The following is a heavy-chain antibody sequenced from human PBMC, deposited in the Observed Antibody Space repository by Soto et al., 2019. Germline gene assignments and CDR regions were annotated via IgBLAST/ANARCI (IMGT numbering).Heavy chain of an antibody. D-gene: IGHD3-22*01. CDR3: ARFYYYDSSGYYVYYYDGMDV. CDR2: ISSSSSTI. Sequence: EVQLVESGGGLVQPGGSLRLSCAASGFTFSSYSMNWVRQAPGKGLEWVSYISSSSSTIYYADSVKGRFTISRDNAKNSLYLQMNSLRDEDTAVYYCARFYYYDSSGYYVYYYDGMDVWGQGTTVTVSS. CDR1: GFTFSSYS. J-gene: IGHJ6*02. V-gene: IGHV3-48*02.